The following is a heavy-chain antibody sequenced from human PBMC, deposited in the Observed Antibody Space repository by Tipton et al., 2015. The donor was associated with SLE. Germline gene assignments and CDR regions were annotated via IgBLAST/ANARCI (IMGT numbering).Heavy chain of an antibody. CDR1: GGSISSSNYY. V-gene: IGHV4-39*01. D-gene: IGHD5-24*01. Sequence: LSLTCTVSGGSISSSNYYWGWIRQPPGKGLEWIGSIYYSGSTYYNPSLKSRVTISVDTSRNQFSLKLSSVTAADTAVYYCARKVVVEREIDYWGQGTLVTVSS. CDR2: IYYSGST. J-gene: IGHJ4*02. CDR3: ARKVVVEREIDY.